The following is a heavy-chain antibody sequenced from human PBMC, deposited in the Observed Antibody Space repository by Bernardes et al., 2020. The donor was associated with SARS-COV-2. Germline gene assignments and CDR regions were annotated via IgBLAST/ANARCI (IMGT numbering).Heavy chain of an antibody. V-gene: IGHV3-23*01. CDR2: ISTSGGGT. Sequence: GGSLRLSCAASGFTFSSHVMNWVRQAPGKGLEWVSVISTSGGGTYYADSVNGRFTISRDNSKNTVFLQMNSLRADDTAVYYCAKDRGSDISSDGMDVWGQGTTVTVSS. D-gene: IGHD3-16*01. J-gene: IGHJ6*01. CDR3: AKDRGSDISSDGMDV. CDR1: GFTFSSHV.